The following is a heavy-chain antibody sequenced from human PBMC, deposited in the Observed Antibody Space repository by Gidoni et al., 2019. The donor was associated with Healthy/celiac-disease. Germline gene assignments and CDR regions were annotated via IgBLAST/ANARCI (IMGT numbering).Heavy chain of an antibody. CDR3: AREGIVVVLNDAFDI. D-gene: IGHD3-22*01. Sequence: EVQLVESGGGLVQPGGSLRLSCAASGFPFSSYWMHWVRQAPGKGLVWVSRINSDGSSTSYADSVKGRFTISRDNAKNTLYLQMNSLRAEDTAVYYCAREGIVVVLNDAFDIWGQGTMVTVSS. CDR2: INSDGSST. CDR1: GFPFSSYW. V-gene: IGHV3-74*01. J-gene: IGHJ3*02.